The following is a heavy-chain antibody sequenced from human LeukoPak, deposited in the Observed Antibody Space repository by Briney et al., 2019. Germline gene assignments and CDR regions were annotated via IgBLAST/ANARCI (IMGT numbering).Heavy chain of an antibody. CDR2: IYSGDIT. CDR1: GFTVSSNY. V-gene: IGHV3-53*01. D-gene: IGHD2-21*01. CDR3: RGDSSY. J-gene: IGHJ4*02. Sequence: PGGSLRLSCAASGFTVSSNYMNRVRQAPGKGLEWVSLIYSGDITYYADSVKGRFTISRDNSKNTLYLQMHSLRAEDTAVYYCRGDSSYWGQGTLVTVSS.